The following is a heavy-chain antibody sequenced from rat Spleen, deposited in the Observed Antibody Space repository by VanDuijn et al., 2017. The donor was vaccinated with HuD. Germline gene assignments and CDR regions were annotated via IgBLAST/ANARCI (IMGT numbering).Heavy chain of an antibody. V-gene: IGHV5-7*01. Sequence: EVQLVESGGGLVRPGRSMKLSCAASGFTFSDYYMAWVRQAPTKGLEWVATIGYDGSSTYYRDSVKGRFTISRDNAKSTLYLQMDSLRSEDTATYYCARRSRGYGGYRGYFDYWGQGVMVTVSS. CDR1: GFTFSDYY. CDR2: IGYDGSST. CDR3: ARRSRGYGGYRGYFDY. J-gene: IGHJ2*01. D-gene: IGHD1-11*01.